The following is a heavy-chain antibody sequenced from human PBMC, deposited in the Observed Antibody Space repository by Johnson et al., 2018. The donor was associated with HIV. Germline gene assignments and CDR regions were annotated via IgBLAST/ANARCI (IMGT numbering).Heavy chain of an antibody. J-gene: IGHJ3*02. V-gene: IGHV3-NL1*01. CDR1: GFTFSNYA. Sequence: QVQLMESGGGVVQPGRSLRLSCAASGFTFSNYAMHWVRQAPGTGLEWVSVVNSGGTTYYAGSVRGRFTVSRDNSTNTLYLQMNSLRAEDTALYYCARQTLRAFDIWGQGTMVTVSS. CDR3: ARQTLRAFDI. CDR2: VNSGGTT.